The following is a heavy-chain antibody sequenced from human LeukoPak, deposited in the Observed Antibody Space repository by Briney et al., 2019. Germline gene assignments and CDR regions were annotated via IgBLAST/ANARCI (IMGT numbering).Heavy chain of an antibody. J-gene: IGHJ5*02. Sequence: SETLSLTCAVYGGSFSGYYWSWIRQPPGKGLEWIGEINHSGSTNYNPSPKSRVTISVDTSKNQFSLKLSSVTAADTAVYYCARRLRITIWKATSSNWFDPWGQGTLVTVSS. D-gene: IGHD3-9*01. CDR3: ARRLRITIWKATSSNWFDP. CDR2: INHSGST. V-gene: IGHV4-34*01. CDR1: GGSFSGYY.